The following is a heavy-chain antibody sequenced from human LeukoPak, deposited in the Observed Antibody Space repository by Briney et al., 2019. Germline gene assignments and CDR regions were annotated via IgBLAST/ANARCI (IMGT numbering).Heavy chain of an antibody. CDR2: IQYDGDEK. D-gene: IGHD2-2*01. CDR1: GFSFDKFG. V-gene: IGHV3-30*02. J-gene: IGHJ4*02. Sequence: AGGSLRLSCVASGFSFDKFGMHWVRQAPGKGLEWLAFIQYDGDEKYYADSVKGRFTISRDNSKNTLYLQIISLRTEDTAAYYCAKDHCSRTTCDGSPGYWGQGTLVTVSS. CDR3: AKDHCSRTTCDGSPGY.